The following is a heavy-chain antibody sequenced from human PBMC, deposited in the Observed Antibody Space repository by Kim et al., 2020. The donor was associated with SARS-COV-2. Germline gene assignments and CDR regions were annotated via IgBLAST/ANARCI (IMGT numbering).Heavy chain of an antibody. CDR2: ISYDGSNK. V-gene: IGHV3-30*04. CDR1: GFTFSSYA. CDR3: AREIKKWEPRNYYYGMDV. J-gene: IGHJ6*02. D-gene: IGHD1-26*01. Sequence: GGSLRLSCAASGFTFSSYAMHWVRQAPGKGLEWVAVISYDGSNKYYADSVKGRFTISRDNSKNTLYLQMNSLRAEDTAVYYCAREIKKWEPRNYYYGMDVWGQGTTVTVSS.